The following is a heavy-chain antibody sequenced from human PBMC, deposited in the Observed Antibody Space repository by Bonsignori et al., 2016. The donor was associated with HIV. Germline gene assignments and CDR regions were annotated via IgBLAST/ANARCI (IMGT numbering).Heavy chain of an antibody. V-gene: IGHV3-48*01. CDR3: VRGDWRF. CDR2: IDSDSSTR. J-gene: IGHJ4*02. D-gene: IGHD3/OR15-3a*01. Sequence: EVQLVESGGGLVQPGGSRNDSPVVPLDSTSISISSTGSARLQGRAWSGFLYIDSDSSTRYYADSVKGRFTISRDNANSSLFLQMDSLRADDSAVYYCVRGDWRFWGQGSQVT. CDR1: DSTSISIS.